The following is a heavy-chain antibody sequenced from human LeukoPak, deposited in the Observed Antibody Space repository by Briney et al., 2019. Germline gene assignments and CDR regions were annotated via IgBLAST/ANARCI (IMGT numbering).Heavy chain of an antibody. D-gene: IGHD1-26*01. CDR2: IIPIFGTA. J-gene: IGHJ4*02. V-gene: IGHV1-69*13. CDR1: GYTFTGYY. Sequence: SMKVSFKASGYTFTGYYIPLVRQAPGQGLEWMGGIIPIFGTANYAQKFQGRATITADESTSTAYMELSSLRSEDTAVYYCATGILQWELLGYFDYWGQGTLVTVSS. CDR3: ATGILQWELLGYFDY.